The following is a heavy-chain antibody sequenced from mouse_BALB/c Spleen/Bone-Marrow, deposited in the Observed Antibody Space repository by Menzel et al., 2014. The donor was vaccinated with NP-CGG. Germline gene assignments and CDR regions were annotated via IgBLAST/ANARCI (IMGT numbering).Heavy chain of an antibody. CDR2: INPYNGDT. J-gene: IGHJ1*01. Sequence: VQLKESGPELVKPGASVKISCKASGYSFTGYFMNWVKQSHGKSLEWIGRINPYNGDTFYNQKFKGKATLTVDESSSTAHMELLSLTSEDSAVYYCGKVYDYDGWYFDVWGAGTTVTVSS. CDR3: GKVYDYDGWYFDV. CDR1: GYSFTGYF. V-gene: IGHV1-37*01. D-gene: IGHD2-4*01.